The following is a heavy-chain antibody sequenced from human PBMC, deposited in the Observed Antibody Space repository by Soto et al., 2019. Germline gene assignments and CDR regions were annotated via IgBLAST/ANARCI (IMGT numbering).Heavy chain of an antibody. J-gene: IGHJ5*02. CDR3: ATAEVDH. CDR2: VISDGNTI. CDR1: GFTFGDHW. V-gene: IGHV3-74*01. Sequence: GGSLRLSCAASGFTFGDHWMHWVRQAPGKGLEWVSRVISDGNTIDYADSVKGRFTVSRDNAKSTLYLQMNSLRAEDTAVYYCATAEVDHWGPGTLVTVSS.